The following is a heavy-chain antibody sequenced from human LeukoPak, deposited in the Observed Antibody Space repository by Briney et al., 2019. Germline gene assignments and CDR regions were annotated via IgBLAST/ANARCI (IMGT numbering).Heavy chain of an antibody. J-gene: IGHJ4*02. CDR2: ISSSSSTI. V-gene: IGHV3-48*04. D-gene: IGHD3-10*01. CDR3: ARVRSHYYGSGSSDY. Sequence: GGSLRLSCAASGFTFSSYSMNWVRQAPGKGLEWVSYISSSSSTIYYADSVKGRFTISRDNAKNSLYLQMNSLRAEDTAVYYCARVRSHYYGSGSSDYWGQGTLVTVSS. CDR1: GFTFSSYS.